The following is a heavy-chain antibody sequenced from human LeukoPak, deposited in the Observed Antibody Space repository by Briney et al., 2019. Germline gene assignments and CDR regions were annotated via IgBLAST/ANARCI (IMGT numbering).Heavy chain of an antibody. D-gene: IGHD1-26*01. CDR3: ARDIVPPGICFDL. J-gene: IGHJ4*02. V-gene: IGHV3-30*03. Sequence: GGSLRLSCAASGFTFRDYSMNWVRQAPGKGLEWVAVISYDGSNKYYADSVKGRFTISRDNSKNSLYLQINSLRAEDTAVYYCARDIVPPGICFDLWGQGTLVTVSS. CDR2: ISYDGSNK. CDR1: GFTFRDYS.